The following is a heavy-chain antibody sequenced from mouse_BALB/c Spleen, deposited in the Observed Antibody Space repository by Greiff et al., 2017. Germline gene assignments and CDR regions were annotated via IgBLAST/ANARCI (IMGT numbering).Heavy chain of an antibody. D-gene: IGHD1-2*01. CDR3: TREGSTTATKYYAMDY. CDR1: GFTFSSYT. V-gene: IGHV5-6-4*01. CDR2: ISSGGSYT. J-gene: IGHJ4*01. Sequence: EVMLVESGGGLVKPGGSLKLSCAASGFTFSSYTMSWVRQTPEKRLEWVATISSGGSYTYYPDSVKGRFTISRDNAKNTLYLQMSSLKSEDTAMYYCTREGSTTATKYYAMDYWGQGTSVTVSS.